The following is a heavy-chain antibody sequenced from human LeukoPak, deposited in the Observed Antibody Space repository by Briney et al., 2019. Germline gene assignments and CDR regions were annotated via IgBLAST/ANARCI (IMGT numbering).Heavy chain of an antibody. CDR2: INPNSGGT. D-gene: IGHD5-12*01. Sequence: ASVKVSCKASGFTFTGYYMHWVRQAPGQGLEWMGWINPNSGGTNYAQKFQGRVTMTRDTSISTAYMELSRLRSNDTAVYYCARNVDIASDDYYYYMDVWGKGTTVTVSS. CDR3: ARNVDIASDDYYYYMDV. J-gene: IGHJ6*03. CDR1: GFTFTGYY. V-gene: IGHV1-2*02.